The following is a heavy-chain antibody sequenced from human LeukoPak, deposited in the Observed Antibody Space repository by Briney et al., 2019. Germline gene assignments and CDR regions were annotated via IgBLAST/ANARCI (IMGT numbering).Heavy chain of an antibody. CDR2: INAGNGNT. CDR1: GYTFTSYA. D-gene: IGHD1-26*01. Sequence: ASVKVSCKASGYTFTSYAMHWVRQAPGQRLEWMGWINAGNGNTKYSQKFQGRVTITRDTSASTAYMELSSLRSEDTAVYYCARAPPMSGSYYGWGQGTLVTVSS. CDR3: ARAPPMSGSYYG. J-gene: IGHJ4*02. V-gene: IGHV1-3*01.